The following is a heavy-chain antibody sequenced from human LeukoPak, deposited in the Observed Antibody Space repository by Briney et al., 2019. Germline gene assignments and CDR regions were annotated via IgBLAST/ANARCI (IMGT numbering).Heavy chain of an antibody. Sequence: GASVKVSCKASGYTFTSYDINWVRQATGQGLEWMGWMNPNSGNTGYAQKFQGRVTMTRDMSTSTVYMELSSLRSGDTAVYYCARSSMTTVVTLDYWGQGTLVTVSS. CDR2: MNPNSGNT. D-gene: IGHD4-23*01. CDR1: GYTFTSYD. V-gene: IGHV1-8*02. J-gene: IGHJ4*02. CDR3: ARSSMTTVVTLDY.